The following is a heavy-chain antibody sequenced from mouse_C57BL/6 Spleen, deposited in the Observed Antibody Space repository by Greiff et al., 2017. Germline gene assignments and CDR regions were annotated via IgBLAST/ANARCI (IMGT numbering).Heavy chain of an antibody. CDR3: ARGASNYEAMDY. V-gene: IGHV3-1*01. CDR1: GYSITSGYD. D-gene: IGHD2-5*01. CDR2: ISYSGST. Sequence: VQLKESGPGMVKPSQSLSLTCTVTGYSITSGYDWHWIRHFPGNKLEWMGYISYSGSTNYNPSPKSRISITHDTSKNHFFLKLNSVTTEDTATYYCARGASNYEAMDYWGQGTSVTVSS. J-gene: IGHJ4*01.